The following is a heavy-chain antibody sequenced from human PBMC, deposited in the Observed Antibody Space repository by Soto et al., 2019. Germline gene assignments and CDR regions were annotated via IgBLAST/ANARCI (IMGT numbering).Heavy chain of an antibody. Sequence: EVQLLESGGGLVQPGGSLRLSCAASGFTFSSYAMSWVRQAPGKGLEWVSAISGSGGSTYYADSVKGRFTISRDNSKNTLYLQMNSLRSEDTAVYYCAKDSLKNVYGDSLDYWGQGTLVTVSS. CDR3: AKDSLKNVYGDSLDY. V-gene: IGHV3-23*01. D-gene: IGHD4-17*01. CDR2: ISGSGGST. J-gene: IGHJ4*02. CDR1: GFTFSSYA.